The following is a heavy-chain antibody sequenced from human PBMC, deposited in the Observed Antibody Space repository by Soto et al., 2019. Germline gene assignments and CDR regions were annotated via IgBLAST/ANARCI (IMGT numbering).Heavy chain of an antibody. CDR3: ARDTNGLHY. CDR2: ISTDGSIT. V-gene: IGHV3-74*01. Sequence: PGGSLRLSCAASGLIFSNYKMHWVRQAPGKGPVWVSRISTDGSITDYADSVKGRFTVSRDNAKNTLYLQMNSLRVDDMAVYYCARDTNGLHYWGQGTLVTVSS. CDR1: GLIFSNYK. J-gene: IGHJ4*02. D-gene: IGHD2-8*01.